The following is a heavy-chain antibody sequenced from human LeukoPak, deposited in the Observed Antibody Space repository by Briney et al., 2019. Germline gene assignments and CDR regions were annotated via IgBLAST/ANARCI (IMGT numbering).Heavy chain of an antibody. CDR3: AKPVYYSSGWYQYETEDLDY. V-gene: IGHV3-48*04. CDR2: ISSSASTI. Sequence: GGSLRVSCAASGFTFSSYGMHWVRQAPGKGLEWVSYISSSASTIYYADSVKGRFTISRDNAKNSLYLQMNSLRAEDTAVYYCAKPVYYSSGWYQYETEDLDYWGQGTLVTVSS. D-gene: IGHD6-19*01. CDR1: GFTFSSYG. J-gene: IGHJ4*02.